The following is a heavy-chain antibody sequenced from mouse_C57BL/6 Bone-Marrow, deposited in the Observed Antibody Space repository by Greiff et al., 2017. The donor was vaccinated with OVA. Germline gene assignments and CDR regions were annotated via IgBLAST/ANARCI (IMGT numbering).Heavy chain of an antibody. V-gene: IGHV3-6*01. CDR3: AREDYDRDY. CDR1: GYSITSGYY. J-gene: IGHJ2*01. Sequence: EVQLQESGPGLVKPSQSLSLTCSVTGYSITSGYYWNWIRQFPGNKLEWMGYISYDGSNNYNPSLKNRISITRDTSKNQFFLKLNSVTTEDTATYYCAREDYDRDYWGQGTTRTVSS. D-gene: IGHD2-4*01. CDR2: ISYDGSN.